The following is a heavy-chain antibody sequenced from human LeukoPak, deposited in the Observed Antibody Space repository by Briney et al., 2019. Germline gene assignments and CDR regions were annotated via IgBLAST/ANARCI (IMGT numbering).Heavy chain of an antibody. Sequence: RAGGSLRLSCAASGFTFSGSAIHWVRQASGKGLEWVSVIYSGGSTYYADSVKGRFTISRDNSKNTLYLQMNSLRAEDTAVYYCASVNGYDRRHWGQGTLVTVSS. CDR2: IYSGGST. D-gene: IGHD5-12*01. J-gene: IGHJ4*02. CDR3: ASVNGYDRRH. V-gene: IGHV3-53*05. CDR1: GFTFSGSA.